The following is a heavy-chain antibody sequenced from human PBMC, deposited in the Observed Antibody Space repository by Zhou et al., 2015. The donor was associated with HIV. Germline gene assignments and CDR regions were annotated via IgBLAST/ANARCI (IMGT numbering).Heavy chain of an antibody. D-gene: IGHD2-21*02. CDR1: GGTFSSFA. J-gene: IGHJ4*02. V-gene: IGHV1-69*06. CDR3: ARAVCGGDCHTSQYFDY. Sequence: QVQLVQSGAEMKKPGSSVKVSCKASGGTFSSFAISWVRQAPGQGLEWMGDIILIFGTANYAQKFQGRVTITADKPTRTVYLELSSLRSDDTAVYYCARAVCGGDCHTSQYFDYWGQGTLVTVSS. CDR2: IILIFGTA.